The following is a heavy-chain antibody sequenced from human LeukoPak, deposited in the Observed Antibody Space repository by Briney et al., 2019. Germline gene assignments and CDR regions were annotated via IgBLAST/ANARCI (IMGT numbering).Heavy chain of an antibody. CDR1: GFTFSSYS. Sequence: PGGSLRLSCAASGFTFSSYSMNWVRQAPGKGLEWVSSISSSSSYIYYADSVKGRFTISRDNAKNSLYLQMNSLRAEDTAVYYCARDWALMTTVVDYYYCMDVWCKGSTVTVSS. CDR2: ISSSSSYI. J-gene: IGHJ6*03. CDR3: ARDWALMTTVVDYYYCMDV. V-gene: IGHV3-21*01. D-gene: IGHD4-23*01.